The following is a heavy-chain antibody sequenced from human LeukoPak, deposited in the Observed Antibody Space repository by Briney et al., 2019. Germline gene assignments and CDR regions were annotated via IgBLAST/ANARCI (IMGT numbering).Heavy chain of an antibody. CDR3: VKAAGYSSGWRYYFDY. D-gene: IGHD6-19*01. V-gene: IGHV3-64D*09. Sequence: GGSLRLSCAASGFTFSSYGVHWVRQAPGKGLEYVSAISSNGGSTYYADSVKGRFTISRDNSKNTLYLQMSSLRAEDTAVYYCVKAAGYSSGWRYYFDYWGQGTLVTVSS. CDR1: GFTFSSYG. CDR2: ISSNGGST. J-gene: IGHJ4*02.